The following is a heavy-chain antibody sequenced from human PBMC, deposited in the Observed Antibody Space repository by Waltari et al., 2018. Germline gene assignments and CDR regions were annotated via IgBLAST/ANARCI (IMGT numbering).Heavy chain of an antibody. CDR3: ARPTQYYDFWSGASY. CDR1: GFTFNTYA. Sequence: QVQLVESGGGVVQPGRSLRLSCAASGFTFNTYAIHWVRQAPGKGLGWVAVISYDGSKKYYAESVKGRFTISRDNSKNILYLQMNSLRGEDTGVYYCARPTQYYDFWSGASYWGQGTLVTVSS. D-gene: IGHD3-3*01. CDR2: ISYDGSKK. J-gene: IGHJ4*02. V-gene: IGHV3-30*01.